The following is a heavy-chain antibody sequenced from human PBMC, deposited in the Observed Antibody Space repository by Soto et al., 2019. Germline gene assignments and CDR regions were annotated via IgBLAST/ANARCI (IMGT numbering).Heavy chain of an antibody. CDR3: AGDTGSGYDHYYYYYMDV. J-gene: IGHJ6*03. V-gene: IGHV1-18*01. D-gene: IGHD5-12*01. CDR2: ISAYNGNT. CDR1: GYTFTSYG. Sequence: QVQLVQSGAEVKKPGASVKVSCKASGYTFTSYGISWVRQAPGQGLEWMGWISAYNGNTNYAQKLQGRVTMTTDTSRRKAYRELRSLRSDDTAVYYCAGDTGSGYDHYYYYYMDVWGKGTTVTVSS.